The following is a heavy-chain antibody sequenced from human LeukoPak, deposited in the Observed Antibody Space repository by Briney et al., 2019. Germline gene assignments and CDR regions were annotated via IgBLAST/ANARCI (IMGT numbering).Heavy chain of an antibody. Sequence: PGGSLRLSCAASGFTFSSYGMHWVRQAPGKGLEWVAFIRYDGSNKYYADSVKGRFTISRDNSKNTLYLQMNSLRAEDTAVYYCAKDRLYCTSTNFYYRRYSSTGGDYWGQGTLVTVSS. CDR3: AKDRLYCTSTNFYYRRYSSTGGDY. CDR2: IRYDGSNK. V-gene: IGHV3-30*02. CDR1: GFTFSSYG. D-gene: IGHD2-2*01. J-gene: IGHJ4*02.